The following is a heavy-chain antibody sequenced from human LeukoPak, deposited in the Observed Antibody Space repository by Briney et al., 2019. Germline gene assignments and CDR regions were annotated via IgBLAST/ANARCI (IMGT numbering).Heavy chain of an antibody. CDR1: GLTFSSHG. V-gene: IGHV3-33*01. CDR3: ARGRGGTYPPGIY. CDR2: MWDDESNK. Sequence: PGRSLRLSCAASGLTFSSHGMHWVRQAPGKGLEWVAVMWDDESNKYYADSVKGRFTISRDNSKNSLYLQMNNLGAEDTAVYYCARGRGGTYPPGIYWGQGTLVTVSS. D-gene: IGHD1-26*01. J-gene: IGHJ4*02.